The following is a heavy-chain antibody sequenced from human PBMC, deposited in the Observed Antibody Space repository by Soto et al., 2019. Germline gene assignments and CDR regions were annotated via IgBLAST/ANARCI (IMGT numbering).Heavy chain of an antibody. V-gene: IGHV4-39*01. Sequence: SETLSLTCTVSGGSISSSSYYWGWIRQPPGKGLEWIGSIYYSGSIYYNPSLKSRVTISVDTSKNQFSLKLSSVTAADTAVYYCARADLRGALDYWGQGTLVTVSS. D-gene: IGHD3-3*01. CDR1: GGSISSSSYY. CDR3: ARADLRGALDY. CDR2: IYYSGSI. J-gene: IGHJ4*02.